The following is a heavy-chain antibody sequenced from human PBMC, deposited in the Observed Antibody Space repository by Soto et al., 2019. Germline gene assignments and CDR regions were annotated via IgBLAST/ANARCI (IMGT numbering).Heavy chain of an antibody. CDR2: IWYDGSNK. CDR3: ARDIMVRGTSYGGYFDY. D-gene: IGHD3-10*01. J-gene: IGHJ4*02. V-gene: IGHV3-33*01. CDR1: GFTFSSYG. Sequence: GESLKISCAASGFTFSSYGMHWVRQAPGKGLEWVAVIWYDGSNKYYADSVKGRFTISRDNSKNTLYLQMNSLRAEDTAVYYCARDIMVRGTSYGGYFDYWGQGTLVTVSS.